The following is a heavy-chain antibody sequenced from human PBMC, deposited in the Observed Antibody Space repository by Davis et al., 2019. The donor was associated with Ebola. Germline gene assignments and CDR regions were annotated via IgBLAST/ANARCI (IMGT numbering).Heavy chain of an antibody. Sequence: PGGSLRLSCAASGFTFINAWMSWVRQAPGKGLEWVGRIKTNTAGGTTDYAAPVKDRFTISRDDSKTTLYLQMNSLKTEDTAVYYCTTYTYGSNPDWGQGTLVTVSS. V-gene: IGHV3-15*01. CDR1: GFTFINAW. J-gene: IGHJ4*02. D-gene: IGHD4-23*01. CDR2: IKTNTAGGTT. CDR3: TTYTYGSNPD.